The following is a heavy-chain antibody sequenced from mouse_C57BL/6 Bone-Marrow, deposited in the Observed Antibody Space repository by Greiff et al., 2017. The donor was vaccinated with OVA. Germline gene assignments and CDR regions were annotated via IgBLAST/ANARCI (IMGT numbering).Heavy chain of an antibody. Sequence: QVQLKQSGAELARPGASVKLSCKASGYTFTSYGISWVKQRTGQGLEWIGEIYPRSGNTYYNEKFKGKATLTADKSSSPAYMAIRSLTSEDSAVCFCARSGGWYFDVWGTGTTVTVSS. V-gene: IGHV1-81*01. CDR1: GYTFTSYG. D-gene: IGHD3-1*01. CDR3: ARSGGWYFDV. CDR2: IYPRSGNT. J-gene: IGHJ1*03.